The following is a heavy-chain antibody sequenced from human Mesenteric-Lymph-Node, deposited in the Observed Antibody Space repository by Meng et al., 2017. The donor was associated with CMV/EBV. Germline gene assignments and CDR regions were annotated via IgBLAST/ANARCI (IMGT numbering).Heavy chain of an antibody. CDR3: ATSYNSSPRVYFEY. CDR2: IYHSGST. CDR1: GFTFSSYS. Sequence: SETLSLTCAASGFTFSSYSMNWVRQAPGKGLEWLGYIYHSGSTSYNPSLKGRVTIAADSSKNQFSLNLRSVTAADTAVYYCATSYNSSPRVYFEYWGQGILVTVSS. D-gene: IGHD6-13*01. J-gene: IGHJ4*02. V-gene: IGHV4-59*01.